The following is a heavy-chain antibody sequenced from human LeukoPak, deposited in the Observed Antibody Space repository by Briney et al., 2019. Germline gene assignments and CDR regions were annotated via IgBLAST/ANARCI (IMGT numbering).Heavy chain of an antibody. CDR1: GGSISSSSYY. Sequence: SETLSLTCTVSGGSISSSSYYWGWIRQPPGKGLEWIGSIYYSGSTYYNPSLKSRVTISVDTSKNQFSLKLSSVTAADTAVYYCARDSSTATLGYCTLCGFDYWGQGALVTVSS. J-gene: IGHJ4*02. V-gene: IGHV4-39*07. D-gene: IGHD2-8*01. CDR2: IYYSGST. CDR3: ARDSSTATLGYCTLCGFDY.